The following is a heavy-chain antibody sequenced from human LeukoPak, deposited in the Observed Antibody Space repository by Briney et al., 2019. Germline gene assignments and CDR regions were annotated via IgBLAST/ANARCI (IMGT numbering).Heavy chain of an antibody. J-gene: IGHJ2*01. V-gene: IGHV3-15*01. Sequence: GGSLRLSCAASGFIFSHAWMTWVRQAPGKGLEWVGRIKTKTDGGTTDYAAPVKGRFTISRDDSKNTLYLQMNSLKTEDTAVYYCTTGPTNTDRGYFDLWGRGTLVTVSS. CDR3: TTGPTNTDRGYFDL. CDR1: GFIFSHAW. D-gene: IGHD4-17*01. CDR2: IKTKTDGGTT.